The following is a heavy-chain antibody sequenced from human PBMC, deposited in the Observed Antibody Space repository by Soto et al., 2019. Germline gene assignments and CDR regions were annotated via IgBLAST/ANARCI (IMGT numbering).Heavy chain of an antibody. CDR3: EKLVGSEQQLVDWLDP. D-gene: IGHD6-13*01. Sequence: SQTLSLTCTVSAGSISSSGYYWGWIRQPPGKGLEWIGRIYYSGSIYYNPSLKSRVTISVDTSKNQFSLKVSSLTAADTAVYYCEKLVGSEQQLVDWLDPWGQGTLVTSPQ. V-gene: IGHV4-39*01. CDR2: IYYSGSI. J-gene: IGHJ5*02. CDR1: AGSISSSGYY.